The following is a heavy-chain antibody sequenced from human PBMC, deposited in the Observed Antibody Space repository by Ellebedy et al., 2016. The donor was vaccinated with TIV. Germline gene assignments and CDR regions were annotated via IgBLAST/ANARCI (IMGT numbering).Heavy chain of an antibody. D-gene: IGHD1-26*01. Sequence: PGGSLRLSCAASEFSFNDYYMSWIRQAPGKGLEWVSYISTSGSTTYYADSVRGRFTLSSDNARKTLDLQMNSRRAEDTAVYYCARTYSGSRYWYFDLWGRGTPVTVSS. J-gene: IGHJ2*01. V-gene: IGHV3-11*01. CDR1: EFSFNDYY. CDR3: ARTYSGSRYWYFDL. CDR2: ISTSGSTT.